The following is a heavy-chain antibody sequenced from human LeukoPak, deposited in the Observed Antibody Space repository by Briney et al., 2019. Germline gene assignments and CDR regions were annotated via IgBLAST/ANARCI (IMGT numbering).Heavy chain of an antibody. CDR3: ARVLVGAPYNWLDP. CDR2: INPNSGGT. J-gene: IGHJ5*02. D-gene: IGHD1-26*01. Sequence: ASVKVSCKASGYTFTGYYMHWVRQAPGQGLEWMGWINPNSGGTNYAQKFQGRVTMTRDTSISTAYMELSRLRSDDTAVYYCARVLVGAPYNWLDPWGQGTLVTVSS. CDR1: GYTFTGYY. V-gene: IGHV1-2*02.